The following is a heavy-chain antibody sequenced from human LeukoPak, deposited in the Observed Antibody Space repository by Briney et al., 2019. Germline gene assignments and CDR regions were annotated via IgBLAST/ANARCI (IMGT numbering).Heavy chain of an antibody. D-gene: IGHD5-18*01. CDR2: IYYSGST. J-gene: IGHJ6*03. CDR1: GGSISSYS. Sequence: SETLSLTCTVSGGSISSYSWSWIRQPPGKGLEWIGYIYYSGSTNYNPSLKSRVTLSVDTSKNQFSLKLSSVTAADTAVYYCARERGRSYGSVPYYYYYMDVWGKGTTVTVSS. V-gene: IGHV4-59*01. CDR3: ARERGRSYGSVPYYYYYMDV.